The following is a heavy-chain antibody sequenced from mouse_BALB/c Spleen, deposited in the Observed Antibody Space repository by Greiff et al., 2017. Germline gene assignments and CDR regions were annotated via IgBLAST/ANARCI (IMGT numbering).Heavy chain of an antibody. V-gene: IGHV1-69*02. J-gene: IGHJ4*01. CDR3: TREGGITTVVNALDY. D-gene: IGHD1-1*01. CDR2: IYPSDSYT. Sequence: QVQLQQPGAELVRPGASVKLSCKASGYTFTSYWINWVKQRPGQGLEWIGNIYPSDSYTNYNQKFKDKATFTVDKSSSTAYMQLSSQTSEDSEVYSCTREGGITTVVNALDYWGQGTSVTVSA. CDR1: GYTFTSYW.